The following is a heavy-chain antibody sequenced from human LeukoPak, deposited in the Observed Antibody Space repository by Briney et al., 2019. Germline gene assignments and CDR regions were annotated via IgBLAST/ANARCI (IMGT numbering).Heavy chain of an antibody. CDR3: ANAASYSVDY. D-gene: IGHD1-26*01. CDR2: MYFSGGT. J-gene: IGHJ4*02. V-gene: IGHV4-39*01. Sequence: SETLSLTCTVSGGSVSSSFYYWGWIRQPPGKGLEWIGSMYFSGGTHYNPSLKSRVTISVDTSKNQFSLRLTSVTAADTAVYYCANAASYSVDYWGQGTLVTVSS. CDR1: GGSVSSSFYY.